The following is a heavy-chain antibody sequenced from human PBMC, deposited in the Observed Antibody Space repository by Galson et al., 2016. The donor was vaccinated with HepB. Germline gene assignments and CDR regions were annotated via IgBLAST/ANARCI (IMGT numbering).Heavy chain of an antibody. D-gene: IGHD6-19*01. CDR1: GYTFTDYY. CDR2: IIPSTGGT. CDR3: ARPNSGGRYMLVAGFDT. J-gene: IGHJ3*02. V-gene: IGHV1-2*06. Sequence: SVKVSCKASGYTFTDYYLHWVRQAPGQGPEWMGRIIPSTGGTNYAQKFQDRVTMTRDTSISTAYMELSGLKSDDTAVYYCARPNSGGRYMLVAGFDTWGQGTMVTVSS.